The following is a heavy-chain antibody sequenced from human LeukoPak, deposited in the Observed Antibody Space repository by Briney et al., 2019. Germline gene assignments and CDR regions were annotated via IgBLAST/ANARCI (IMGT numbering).Heavy chain of an antibody. Sequence: SQTLSLTCAVSGGSISSGGYSWSWIRQPPGKGLEWIGYIYHSGSTYYNPSLKSRVTISVDRSKNRFSLKLSSVTAADTAVYYYAREGRYCSSTSCYYGGLNWIDPWGQGTLVTVSS. CDR1: GGSISSGGYS. CDR3: AREGRYCSSTSCYYGGLNWIDP. D-gene: IGHD2-2*01. CDR2: IYHSGST. J-gene: IGHJ5*02. V-gene: IGHV4-30-2*01.